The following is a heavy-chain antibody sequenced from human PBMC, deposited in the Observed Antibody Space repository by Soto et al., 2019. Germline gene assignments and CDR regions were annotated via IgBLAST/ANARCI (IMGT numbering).Heavy chain of an antibody. CDR3: AMTKPTLYNWFDP. V-gene: IGHV4-59*08. D-gene: IGHD3-16*01. Sequence: QVQLQESGPGLVKPSETLSLTCTVSGGSIRGYYWRWIRQTPGKGLEWIGQIYYTGSTNYNPSLKSRVTISVDTSKKHFYLKLSSVTAGDTAMYSCAMTKPTLYNWFDPWGQGTQVTVSS. J-gene: IGHJ5*02. CDR1: GGSIRGYY. CDR2: IYYTGST.